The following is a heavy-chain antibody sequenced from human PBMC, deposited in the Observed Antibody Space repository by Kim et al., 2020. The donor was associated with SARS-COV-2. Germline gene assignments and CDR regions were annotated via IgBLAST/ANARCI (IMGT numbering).Heavy chain of an antibody. V-gene: IGHV4-34*01. Sequence: RVTISVDTSKNQFSLKLSSVTAADTAVYYCARGPYRSYYYDSSGYYYFDYWGQGTLVTVSS. D-gene: IGHD3-22*01. J-gene: IGHJ4*02. CDR3: ARGPYRSYYYDSSGYYYFDY.